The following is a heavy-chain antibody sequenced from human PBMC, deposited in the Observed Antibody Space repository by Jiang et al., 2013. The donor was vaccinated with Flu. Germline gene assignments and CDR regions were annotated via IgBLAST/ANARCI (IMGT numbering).Heavy chain of an antibody. D-gene: IGHD6-19*01. CDR2: IKQDGSEK. CDR3: ARGQWLAYFDY. V-gene: IGHV3-7*01. Sequence: AASGFTFSSYWMSWVRQAPGKGLEWVANIKQDGSEKYYVDSVKGRFTISRDNAKNSLYLQMNSLRAEDTAVYYCARGQWLAYFDYWGQGTLVTVSS. CDR1: GFTFSSYW. J-gene: IGHJ4*02.